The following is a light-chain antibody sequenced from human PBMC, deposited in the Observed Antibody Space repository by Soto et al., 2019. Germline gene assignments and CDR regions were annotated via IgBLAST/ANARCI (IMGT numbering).Light chain of an antibody. CDR2: DVS. CDR1: SSDVGGYNY. Sequence: QSALTQPASVSGSPGQSITISCTGTSSDVGGYNYVSWYQQHPGKAPKLMIYDVSNRPSGVSNRFSGSKSGNTASLTISGLQAEDEADYYCSSYTRSIYSVVFGGGTKVTVL. V-gene: IGLV2-14*01. CDR3: SSYTRSIYSVV. J-gene: IGLJ2*01.